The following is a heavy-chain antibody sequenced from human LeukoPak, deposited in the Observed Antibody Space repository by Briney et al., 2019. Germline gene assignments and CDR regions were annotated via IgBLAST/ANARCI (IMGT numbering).Heavy chain of an antibody. V-gene: IGHV3-30*02. CDR1: GFTFSSYG. J-gene: IGHJ4*02. Sequence: GGSLRLSCAASGFTFSSYGMHWVRQAPGKGLEWVAFIRYDGSNKYYADSVKGRFTISRDNSKNTLYLQMNSLRAEDTAVYYCAKDGYCSGGSCTYSIDYWGQGTLVTVSS. D-gene: IGHD2-15*01. CDR3: AKDGYCSGGSCTYSIDY. CDR2: IRYDGSNK.